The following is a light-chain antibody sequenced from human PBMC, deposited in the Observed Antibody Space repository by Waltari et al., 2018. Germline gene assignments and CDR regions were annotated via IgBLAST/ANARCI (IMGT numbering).Light chain of an antibody. V-gene: IGLV2-23*02. CDR3: CSYAGSSTFV. CDR2: EVS. CDR1: SRDVGTYNL. J-gene: IGLJ2*01. Sequence: SALTQPASVSGSPGPSITLSCTGTSRDVGTYNLVSWYQQTPGKAPKRMIYEVSKRPSGVSNRFSGSKSGNTASLTISGLQAEDEADYYCCSYAGSSTFVFGGGTKLTVL.